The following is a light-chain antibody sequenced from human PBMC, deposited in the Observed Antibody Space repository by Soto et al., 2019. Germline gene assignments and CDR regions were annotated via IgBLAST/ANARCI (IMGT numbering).Light chain of an antibody. CDR1: SSDVGSYNY. J-gene: IGLJ3*02. V-gene: IGLV2-8*01. CDR3: TSYAGINNPVV. Sequence: QSALTQPPSASGSPGQSVTISCTGTSSDVGSYNYVSWYQQHPDKAPKLIIYEVNERPSGVPDRFSGSKSGNTASLTVSGLLAEDEADYYCTSYAGINNPVVFGGGTKLTVL. CDR2: EVN.